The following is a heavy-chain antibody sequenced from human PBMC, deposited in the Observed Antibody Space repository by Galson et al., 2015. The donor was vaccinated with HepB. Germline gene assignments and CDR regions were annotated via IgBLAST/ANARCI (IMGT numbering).Heavy chain of an antibody. V-gene: IGHV1-2*02. CDR3: AREIGSYGYEYYFDY. J-gene: IGHJ4*02. CDR2: INPNSGGT. D-gene: IGHD5-18*01. CDR1: GYTFTGYY. Sequence: SVKVSCKASGYTFTGYYMHWVRQAPGQGLEWMGWINPNSGGTNYAQKFQGRVTMTRDTSISTAYMELSRLRSDDTAVYYCAREIGSYGYEYYFDYWGQGTLVTVSS.